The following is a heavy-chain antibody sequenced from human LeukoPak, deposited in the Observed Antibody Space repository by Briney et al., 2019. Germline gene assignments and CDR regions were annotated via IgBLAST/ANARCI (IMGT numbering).Heavy chain of an antibody. J-gene: IGHJ4*02. CDR1: GGTFSSYA. CDR2: IIPIFGTV. D-gene: IGHD3-22*01. Sequence: ASVKVSCKASGGTFSSYAISWVRQAPGQGLEWMGGIIPIFGTVNYAQKFQGRVTITADESTSTAYMELSSLRSEDTAVYYCARVDYYYSSGYSDYWGQGTLVTVSS. CDR3: ARVDYYYSSGYSDY. V-gene: IGHV1-69*13.